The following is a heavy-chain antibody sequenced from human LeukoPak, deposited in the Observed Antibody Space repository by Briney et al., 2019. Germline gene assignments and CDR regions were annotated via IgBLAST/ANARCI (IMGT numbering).Heavy chain of an antibody. D-gene: IGHD3-16*01. Sequence: SETLSLTCAVYGGSFSGYYWSWIRQPPGKGLEWIGEINHSGSTNYNPPLKSRVTISVDTSKNQFSLKLSSVTAADTAVYYCARLGLFDAFDIWGQGTMVTVSS. V-gene: IGHV4-34*01. CDR2: INHSGST. CDR1: GGSFSGYY. CDR3: ARLGLFDAFDI. J-gene: IGHJ3*02.